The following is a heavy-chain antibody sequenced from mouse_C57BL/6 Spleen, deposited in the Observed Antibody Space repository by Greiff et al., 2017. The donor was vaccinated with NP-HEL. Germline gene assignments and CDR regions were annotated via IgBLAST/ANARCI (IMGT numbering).Heavy chain of an antibody. Sequence: VQLQQSGPELVKPGASVKISCKASGYTFTDYYMNWVKQSHGKSLEWIGDINPNNGGTSYNQKFKGKATLTVDKSSSTAYMELRSLTSEDSAVYYCASYSLIGYAMDYWGQGTSVTVSS. V-gene: IGHV1-26*01. CDR1: GYTFTDYY. J-gene: IGHJ4*01. CDR3: ASYSLIGYAMDY. CDR2: INPNNGGT. D-gene: IGHD1-1*01.